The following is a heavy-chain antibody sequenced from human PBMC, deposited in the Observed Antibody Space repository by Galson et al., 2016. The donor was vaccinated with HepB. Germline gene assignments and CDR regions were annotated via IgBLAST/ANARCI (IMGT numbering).Heavy chain of an antibody. CDR3: ARDRGKELGPYSSTWPSGGVFDP. Sequence: SVKVSCKASGYTFSNYSIHWVRQAPGQGLEWMGRINAGNGNTKISQKFQDRVTIFRDTSASTVSMELSRLRVEDTAVYYCARDRGKELGPYSSTWPSGGVFDPWGQGTQVTVSS. J-gene: IGHJ5*02. V-gene: IGHV1-3*01. D-gene: IGHD6-13*01. CDR2: INAGNGNT. CDR1: GYTFSNYS.